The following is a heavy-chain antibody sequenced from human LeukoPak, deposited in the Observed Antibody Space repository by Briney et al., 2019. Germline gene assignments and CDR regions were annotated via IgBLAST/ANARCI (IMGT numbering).Heavy chain of an antibody. CDR2: VSSSSTYI. D-gene: IGHD3-22*01. Sequence: SGGSLRLSCAASGFTFSSYSMNWVRQAPGKGLEWVSSVSSSSTYIYYADSVKGRFTISRDNAKNSLYLQMNSLRAEDTAVYYCASLKNYYDSSGYPDWGQGTLVTVSS. CDR1: GFTFSSYS. J-gene: IGHJ4*02. V-gene: IGHV3-21*01. CDR3: ASLKNYYDSSGYPD.